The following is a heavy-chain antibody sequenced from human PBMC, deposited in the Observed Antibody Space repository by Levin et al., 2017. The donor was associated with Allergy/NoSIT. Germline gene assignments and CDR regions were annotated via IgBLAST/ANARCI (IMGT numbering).Heavy chain of an antibody. CDR3: AKDGCSGGGCYSSAVSAFDI. Sequence: SGGSLRLSCAASGFTFNNYAMTWVRQAPGKGLEWVSSISGSGGGTFYADPVKGRFTISRDNSKNTLYLQMNGLRVEDTAVYYWAKDGCSGGGCYSSAVSAFDIWGQGTMVTVSS. CDR2: ISGSGGGT. D-gene: IGHD2-15*01. CDR1: GFTFNNYA. V-gene: IGHV3-23*01. J-gene: IGHJ3*02.